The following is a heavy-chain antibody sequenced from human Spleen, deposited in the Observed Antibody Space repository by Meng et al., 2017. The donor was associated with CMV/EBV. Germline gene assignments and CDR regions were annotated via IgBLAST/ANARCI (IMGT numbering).Heavy chain of an antibody. CDR3: ARGIVVVPAAAPATDHYYYTMDV. J-gene: IGHJ6*02. V-gene: IGHV1-69*05. Sequence: ISWVRQAPGQGLEWMGGIIPMFGIANSAQKFQDRVTITTDESANTAYMDLSSLRSEDTAVYYCARGIVVVPAAAPATDHYYYTMDVWGQGTTVTVSS. D-gene: IGHD2-2*01. CDR2: IIPMFGIA.